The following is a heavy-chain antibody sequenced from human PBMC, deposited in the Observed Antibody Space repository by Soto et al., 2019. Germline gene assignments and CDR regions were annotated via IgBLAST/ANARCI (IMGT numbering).Heavy chain of an antibody. CDR3: AKDHGLDSVYYDFWSGYYAFDI. J-gene: IGHJ3*02. V-gene: IGHV3-23*01. D-gene: IGHD3-3*01. CDR2: ISGSGGST. CDR1: GFTFSSYA. Sequence: GESLKISCAASGFTFSSYAMSWVRQAPGKGLEWVSAISGSGGSTYYADSVKGRFTISRDNSKNTLYLQMNSLRAEDTAVYYCAKDHGLDSVYYDFWSGYYAFDIWGQGTMVTVSS.